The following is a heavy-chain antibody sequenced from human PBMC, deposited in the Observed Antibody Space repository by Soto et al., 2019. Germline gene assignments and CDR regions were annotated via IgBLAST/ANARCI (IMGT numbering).Heavy chain of an antibody. J-gene: IGHJ1*01. V-gene: IGHV3-21*01. CDR1: GFTFSGYS. D-gene: IGHD3-10*01. CDR3: ARRLPQSGNFQH. Sequence: AGGSLRLSCVASGFTFSGYSMNWVRQAPGKGLEWVSSISSSSSYIYYADSVKGRFTISRDNAKNSLYLQMNSLRAEDTAVYYCARRLPQSGNFQHWGQGTLVTVSS. CDR2: ISSSSSYI.